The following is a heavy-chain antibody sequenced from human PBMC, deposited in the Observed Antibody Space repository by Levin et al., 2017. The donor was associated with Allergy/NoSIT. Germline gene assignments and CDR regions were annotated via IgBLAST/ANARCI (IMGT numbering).Heavy chain of an antibody. CDR1: GFTFSRYW. CDR2: ISSDESTT. V-gene: IGHV3-74*01. J-gene: IGHJ4*02. D-gene: IGHD2-15*01. CDR3: AGSDYFDY. Sequence: AGGSLRLSCVASGFTFSRYWMHWVRQAPGKGLVWVSRISSDESTTNYADSVKGRFTISRDNAKNTLYLQMNSLRAEDTAVYYCAGSDYFDYWGQGTLVSVSS.